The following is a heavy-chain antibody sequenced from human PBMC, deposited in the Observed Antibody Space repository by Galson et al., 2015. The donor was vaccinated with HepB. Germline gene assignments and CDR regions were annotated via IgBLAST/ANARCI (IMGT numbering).Heavy chain of an antibody. CDR2: IWKDGSNK. D-gene: IGHD6-19*01. CDR3: AREDATITVAALEY. CDR1: GFAFGNYG. J-gene: IGHJ4*02. Sequence: SLRLSCAASGFAFGNYGMHWVRQAPGKGLEWMALIWKDGSNKHYADSLKGRFRISRDNTKNTLFLEADSLRAEDTAFYYCAREDATITVAALEYWGQGVLVTVSS. V-gene: IGHV3-33*01.